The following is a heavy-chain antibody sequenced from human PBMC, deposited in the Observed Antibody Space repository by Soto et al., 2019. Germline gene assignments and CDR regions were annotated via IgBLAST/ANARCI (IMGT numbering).Heavy chain of an antibody. CDR2: ISYDGSNK. D-gene: IGHD6-13*01. J-gene: IGHJ6*02. V-gene: IGHV3-30*18. Sequence: GSLRLSCAASGFTFSSYGMHWVRQAPGKGLEWVAVISYDGSNKYYADSVKGRFTISRDNSKNTLYLQMNSLRAEDTAVYYCAKDLGIAPDHYYYYGMDVWGQGTTVTVSS. CDR1: GFTFSSYG. CDR3: AKDLGIAPDHYYYYGMDV.